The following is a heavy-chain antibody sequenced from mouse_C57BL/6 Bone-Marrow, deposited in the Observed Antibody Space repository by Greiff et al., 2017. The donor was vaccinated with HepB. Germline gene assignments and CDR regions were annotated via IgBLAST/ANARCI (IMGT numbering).Heavy chain of an antibody. CDR3: ARSGDYGRGAWFAY. CDR1: GYAFTNYL. J-gene: IGHJ3*01. D-gene: IGHD2-4*01. CDR2: INPGSGGT. V-gene: IGHV1-54*01. Sequence: VQLQQSGADLVRPGTSVKVSCKASGYAFTNYLIEWVNQSPGQGLEWIGVINPGSGGTNYTEKFKGQATLTADKASSTAYMQLSSLTSGDSAVYFCARSGDYGRGAWFAYGGQGTVVTVSA.